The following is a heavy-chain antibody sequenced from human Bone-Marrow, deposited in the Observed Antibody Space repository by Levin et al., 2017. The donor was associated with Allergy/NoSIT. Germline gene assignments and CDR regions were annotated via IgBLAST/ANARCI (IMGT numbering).Heavy chain of an antibody. CDR1: GYTFIDFD. J-gene: IGHJ4*02. D-gene: IGHD3-22*01. V-gene: IGHV1-8*02. Sequence: ASVKVSCKTSGYTFIDFDVNWVRQAAGQGLEWVGWINPDTSNTGYAQSFQGRVSMTVDTSTSTAYMELSSLRSEDTAIYYCARGLRGRFYYSSGYFYTDYWGQGTLVTVSS. CDR2: INPDTSNT. CDR3: ARGLRGRFYYSSGYFYTDY.